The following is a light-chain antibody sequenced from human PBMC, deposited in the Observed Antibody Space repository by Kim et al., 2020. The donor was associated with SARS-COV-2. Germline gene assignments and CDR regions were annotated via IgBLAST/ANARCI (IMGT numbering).Light chain of an antibody. V-gene: IGKV1-6*01. CDR3: LQDYNYPRT. Sequence: ASVGDRVTITCRASQDIRNDLGWYQQKPGKAPKLLMYAASILQSGVPSRFSGSGSGTDFTLTISSLQPEDFATYYCLQDYNYPRTFGQGTKVDIK. CDR1: QDIRND. CDR2: AAS. J-gene: IGKJ1*01.